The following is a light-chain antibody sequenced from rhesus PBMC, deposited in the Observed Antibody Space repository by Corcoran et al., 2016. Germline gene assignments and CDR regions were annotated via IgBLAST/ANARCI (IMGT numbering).Light chain of an antibody. Sequence: DIQMTQSPSALSASVGDRVTISCRASQNIYSNLAWYQQKPGKAPKLLIYAASSLQTGIPSRFGGSGSGTDFTLTISSLQPEDSAAYYCQHYDDNPYSFGQGTKVEIK. CDR1: QNIYSN. CDR3: QHYDDNPYS. CDR2: AAS. V-gene: IGKV1S12*01. J-gene: IGKJ2*01.